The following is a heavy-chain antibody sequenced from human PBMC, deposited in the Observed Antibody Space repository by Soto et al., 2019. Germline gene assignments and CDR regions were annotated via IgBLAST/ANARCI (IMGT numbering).Heavy chain of an antibody. CDR1: GGPIISTTHY. CDR2: RFYGGPS. Sequence: QLPLQESGPGLVKPSETLSLTCSVSGGPIISTTHYWGWIRQPPGKGLLYIGSRFYGGPSYFNPSIERRSNISADTSNTQFSLRLTSATAAYTAVYSCVGRTLVLPAAGRDWDFEHWGRATGVTVS. CDR3: VGRTLVLPAAGRDWDFEH. V-gene: IGHV4-39*01. J-gene: IGHJ2*01. D-gene: IGHD2-15*01.